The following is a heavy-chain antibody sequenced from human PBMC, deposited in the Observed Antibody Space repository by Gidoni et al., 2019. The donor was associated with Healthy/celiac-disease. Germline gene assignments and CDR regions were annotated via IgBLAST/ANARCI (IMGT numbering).Heavy chain of an antibody. CDR3: TSRGVYYYYYMDV. D-gene: IGHD2-8*01. CDR1: GFTFADDA. J-gene: IGHJ6*03. Sequence: EVQLVASLVGLVPPGRYLILSCTAYGFTFADDAMSWFRKAHGKGLEWEGFIRSKAYGGTTEYAASVKGRFTISRDESKSIAYLQMNSLKTEDTAVYYCTSRGVYYYYYMDVWGKGTTVTVSS. CDR2: IRSKAYGGTT. V-gene: IGHV3-49*03.